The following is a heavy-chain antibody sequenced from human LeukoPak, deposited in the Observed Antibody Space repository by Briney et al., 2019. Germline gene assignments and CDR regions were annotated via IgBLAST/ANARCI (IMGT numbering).Heavy chain of an antibody. CDR3: ARDRLGEMNEAFDI. CDR2: IYHSGST. J-gene: IGHJ3*02. D-gene: IGHD3-10*01. V-gene: IGHV4-38-2*02. CDR1: GYSISSVYY. Sequence: PSETLSLTCTVSGYSISSVYYWGWIRQPPGKGLEWIGSIYHSGSTYYNPSLKRRVTISLDTSKNQFSLKLRSVTAADTAVYYWARDRLGEMNEAFDIWGQGTMVTVSS.